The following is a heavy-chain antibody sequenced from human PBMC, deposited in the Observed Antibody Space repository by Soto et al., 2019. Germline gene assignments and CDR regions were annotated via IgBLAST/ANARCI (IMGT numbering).Heavy chain of an antibody. CDR3: ANSQYYYDSSGYSPPNWFDP. J-gene: IGHJ5*02. CDR1: GGTFSSYA. V-gene: IGHV1-69*06. D-gene: IGHD3-22*01. CDR2: IIPIFGTA. Sequence: SVKVSCKASGGTFSSYAISWVRQAPGQGLEWMGGIIPIFGTANYAQKFQGRVTITADKSTSTAYMELSSLRSEDTAVYYCANSQYYYDSSGYSPPNWFDPWGQGTLVTVSS.